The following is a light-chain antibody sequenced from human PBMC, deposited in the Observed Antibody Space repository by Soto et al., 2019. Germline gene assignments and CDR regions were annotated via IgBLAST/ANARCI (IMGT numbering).Light chain of an antibody. CDR3: QQYGSSPPIT. V-gene: IGKV3-20*01. CDR2: GAS. Sequence: EIVLTQSPGTLSLSPGERATLSCRASQSVSSSYLAWYQQKPCQAPRLLIYGASSRATAIPDRFSGSGYGTDFTLTISRLEPEDFAVYYCQQYGSSPPITFGQGTRLEIK. CDR1: QSVSSSY. J-gene: IGKJ5*01.